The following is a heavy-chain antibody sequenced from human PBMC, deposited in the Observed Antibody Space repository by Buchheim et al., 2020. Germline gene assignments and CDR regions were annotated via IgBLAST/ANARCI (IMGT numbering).Heavy chain of an antibody. V-gene: IGHV4-34*01. Sequence: QVQLQQWGAGLLKPSETLSLTCAVYGGSFSGYYWSWIRQPPGKGLEWIGEINHSGSTNYNPSLKSRVTISVDTSKNQFSLKLSPVTAADTAVYYCARASYYYDSKGHFDYWGQGTL. CDR1: GGSFSGYY. D-gene: IGHD3-22*01. J-gene: IGHJ4*02. CDR3: ARASYYYDSKGHFDY. CDR2: INHSGST.